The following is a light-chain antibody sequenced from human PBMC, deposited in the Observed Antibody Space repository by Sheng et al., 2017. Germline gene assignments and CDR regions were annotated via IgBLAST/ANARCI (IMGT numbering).Light chain of an antibody. V-gene: IGKV1-17*01. Sequence: DIQMTQSPTSLSPSVGDRVTITCRASQSISSYLNWYQQKPGKAPKLLIYAASSLQSGVPSRFSGSGSGTELTLTISSLQPDDFGTYFCQQYNSYPLTFGGGTKVEVK. J-gene: IGKJ4*01. CDR2: AAS. CDR3: QQYNSYPLT. CDR1: QSISSY.